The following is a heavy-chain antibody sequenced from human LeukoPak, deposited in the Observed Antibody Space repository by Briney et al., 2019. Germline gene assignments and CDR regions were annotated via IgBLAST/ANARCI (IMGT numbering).Heavy chain of an antibody. J-gene: IGHJ4*02. CDR3: ARGTVVPAAIVDY. Sequence: SETLSLICAVYGGSFSGYYWSWSRQPPGKGLEWIGEINHSGSTNYNPSLRSRVTISVDTSKNQFSLKLSSVTAADTAVYYCARGTVVPAAIVDYWGQGTLVTVSS. CDR1: GGSFSGYY. V-gene: IGHV4-34*01. D-gene: IGHD2-2*01. CDR2: INHSGST.